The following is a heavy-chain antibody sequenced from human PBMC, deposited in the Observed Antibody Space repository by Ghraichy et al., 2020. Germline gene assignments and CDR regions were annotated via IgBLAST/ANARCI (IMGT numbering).Heavy chain of an antibody. Sequence: SETLSLTCAVDDGSLSGFYWTWIRQSPGKGLEWVGEITHRGTSEYNPSLRGRVIISADASKRQFSLKLDSVTAADSAIYYCARGFFTKYFDVWGQGTQVTVSS. D-gene: IGHD2-8*01. J-gene: IGHJ4*02. CDR3: ARGFFTKYFDV. V-gene: IGHV4-34*01. CDR2: ITHRGTS. CDR1: DGSLSGFY.